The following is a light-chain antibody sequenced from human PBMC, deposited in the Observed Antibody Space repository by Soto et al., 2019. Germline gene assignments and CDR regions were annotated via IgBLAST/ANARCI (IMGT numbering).Light chain of an antibody. V-gene: IGLV2-23*01. CDR3: CSYAGSSMPWV. CDR1: SSSVGSYNL. CDR2: EGS. Sequence: QSVLTQPASVSGSPGQSITIFCTGTSSSVGSYNLVSWYQHHPDKAPKLIIYEGSKRPSGVSNRFSGSKSGNTASLTISGLQAEDEADYYCCSYAGSSMPWVFGGGTKLTVL. J-gene: IGLJ3*02.